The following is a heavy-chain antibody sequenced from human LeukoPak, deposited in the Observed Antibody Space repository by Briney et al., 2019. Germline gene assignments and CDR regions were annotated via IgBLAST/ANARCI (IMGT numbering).Heavy chain of an antibody. V-gene: IGHV3-74*01. Sequence: GGSLRLSCAASGFTFRSYWMHWVRQAPGKGLVWVSRINSDGSSTNYADSVKGRFTISRDNAKNTLYLQMHSLRAEDTAVYYCARAPYYDFWSGYPPDYWGQGTLVTVSS. D-gene: IGHD3-3*01. CDR2: INSDGSST. J-gene: IGHJ4*02. CDR1: GFTFRSYW. CDR3: ARAPYYDFWSGYPPDY.